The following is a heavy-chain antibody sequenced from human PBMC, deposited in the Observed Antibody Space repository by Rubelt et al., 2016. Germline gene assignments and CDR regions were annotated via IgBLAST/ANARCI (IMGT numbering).Heavy chain of an antibody. CDR2: ISSGAASI. V-gene: IGHV3-23*01. J-gene: IGHJ5*01. Sequence: EVQLLESGGGLVQPWVPLRLSCAASGFSFSSYAMSWVRQAPGQGLECVSSISSGAASIYYADSVKGRFTLSRDNSKNTVPLQMNDLRAEDTAVYYCVKGGISSWFDSWGQGTLVSVS. CDR3: VKGGISSWFDS. D-gene: IGHD6-13*01. CDR1: GFSFSSYA.